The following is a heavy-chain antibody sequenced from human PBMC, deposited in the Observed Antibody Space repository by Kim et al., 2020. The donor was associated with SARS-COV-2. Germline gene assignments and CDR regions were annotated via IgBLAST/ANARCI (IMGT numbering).Heavy chain of an antibody. D-gene: IGHD2-2*01. CDR2: INHSGST. J-gene: IGHJ4*02. Sequence: SETLSLTCAVYGGSFSGYYWSWIRQPPGKGLEWIGEINHSGSTNYNPSLKSRVTISVDTSKNQFSLKLSSVTAADTAVYYCARGVGQDIVVVPAAHTFDYWGQGTLVTVSS. V-gene: IGHV4-34*01. CDR3: ARGVGQDIVVVPAAHTFDY. CDR1: GGSFSGYY.